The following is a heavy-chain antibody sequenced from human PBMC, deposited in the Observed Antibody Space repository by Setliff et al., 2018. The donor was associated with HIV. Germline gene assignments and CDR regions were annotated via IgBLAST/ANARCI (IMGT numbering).Heavy chain of an antibody. CDR2: IIPIFGTA. D-gene: IGHD3-22*01. J-gene: IGHJ4*02. CDR3: AYDSSGYYLSFDY. Sequence: RASVKVSCKASGVTFTSYTISWVRQAPGQGLEWMGGIIPIFGTANYAQKFQGRATITADESTSTAYMELSSLRSEDTAVYYCAYDSSGYYLSFDYWGQGTLVTVSS. V-gene: IGHV1-69*13. CDR1: GVTFTSYT.